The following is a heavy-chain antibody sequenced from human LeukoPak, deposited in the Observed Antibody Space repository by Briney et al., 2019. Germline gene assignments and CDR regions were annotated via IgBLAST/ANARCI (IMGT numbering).Heavy chain of an antibody. CDR3: ARGQYVVPAAMDYYGMDV. CDR1: GYTFTSYD. Sequence: ASLKVSCKASGYTFTSYDINWVRQATGQGLEWMGWMNPNSGNTGYAQKFQGRVTMTRNTSISTAYMELSSLRSEDTAVYYCARGQYVVPAAMDYYGMDVWGQGTTVTVSS. V-gene: IGHV1-8*01. J-gene: IGHJ6*02. D-gene: IGHD2-2*01. CDR2: MNPNSGNT.